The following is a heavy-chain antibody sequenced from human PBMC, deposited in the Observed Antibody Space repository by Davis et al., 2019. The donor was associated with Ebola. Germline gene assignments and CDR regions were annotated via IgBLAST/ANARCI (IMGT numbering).Heavy chain of an antibody. V-gene: IGHV1-18*04. J-gene: IGHJ4*02. CDR1: RYTFTSYG. CDR2: INPHNGNT. CDR3: ERAQFPTTSDH. D-gene: IGHD1-1*01. Sequence: ASVTVSCKASRYTFTSYGITWVRQAPGQGLEWMGWINPHNGNTNYAQNVQGRVTMTTDTSTSTAYMEVGILRSDDTAVYYCERAQFPTTSDHWGQGTLVTVSS.